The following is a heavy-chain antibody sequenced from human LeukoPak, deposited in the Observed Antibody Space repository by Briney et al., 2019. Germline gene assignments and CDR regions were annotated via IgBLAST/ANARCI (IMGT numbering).Heavy chain of an antibody. CDR1: GYTYTTDG. D-gene: IGHD6-13*01. V-gene: IGHV1-18*01. J-gene: IGHJ5*02. CDR2: IDTYSGKT. CDR3: VRDRGIAEADSFDP. Sequence: ASVKVSCKASGYTYTTDGISWVRQAPGQGLEWMGWIDTYSGKTNYAQKFQGRVTMTSDTSTSTAYMELRSLRSDDTAVYYCVRDRGIAEADSFDPWGQGTLVTVSS.